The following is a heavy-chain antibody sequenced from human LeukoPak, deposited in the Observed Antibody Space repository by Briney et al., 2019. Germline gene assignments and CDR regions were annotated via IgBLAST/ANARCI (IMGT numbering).Heavy chain of an antibody. J-gene: IGHJ4*02. D-gene: IGHD3-16*02. Sequence: GGSLRLSCAASGFTFSSYGMHWVRQAPGKGLEWVAFIRYDGSNKYYADSVKGRYTISRDNSKNTLYLQMNSLRAEDTAVYYCAKEGYDYVWGSYRYKGSHFDYWGQGTLVTVSS. V-gene: IGHV3-30*02. CDR2: IRYDGSNK. CDR3: AKEGYDYVWGSYRYKGSHFDY. CDR1: GFTFSSYG.